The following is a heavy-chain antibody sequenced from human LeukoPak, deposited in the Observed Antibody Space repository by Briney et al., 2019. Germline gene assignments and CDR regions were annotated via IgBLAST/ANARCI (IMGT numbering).Heavy chain of an antibody. CDR1: GYTFTDYY. Sequence: ASVKVSCKASGYTFTDYYMHWVRQAPGQGLEWMGWINPNSGNTGYAQKFQGRVTITRNTSISTAYMELSSLRSEDTAVYYCARGAMTTVTTGLRFDPWGQGTLVTVSS. V-gene: IGHV1-8*03. CDR2: INPNSGNT. D-gene: IGHD4-17*01. CDR3: ARGAMTTVTTGLRFDP. J-gene: IGHJ5*02.